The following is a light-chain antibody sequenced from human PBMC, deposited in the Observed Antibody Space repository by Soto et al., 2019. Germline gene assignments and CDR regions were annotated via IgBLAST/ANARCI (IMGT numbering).Light chain of an antibody. V-gene: IGKV1-33*01. CDR2: DAP. CDR3: QQYLNLLT. CDR1: QDINIY. J-gene: IGKJ4*01. Sequence: DIQMTQSPSSLSASVGDRVTITCQASQDINIYLNWYQQKTGKAPKLLIYDAPNLETGVPSRFSGSGSGTEFTFTISSLQPEDIATYFCQQYLNLLTFGGGTKVEIK.